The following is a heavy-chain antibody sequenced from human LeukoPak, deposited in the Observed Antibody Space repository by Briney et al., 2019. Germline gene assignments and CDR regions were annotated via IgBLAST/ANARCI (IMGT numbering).Heavy chain of an antibody. J-gene: IGHJ4*02. CDR1: GYSISSGYY. CDR3: ARDGTSGYYGY. V-gene: IGHV4-38-2*02. Sequence: PSETLSLTCAVSGYSISSGYYWGWIRQPPGKGLEWIGTIYHSGSTFYNPSLKSRVTISVDTSKNQFSLKLSSVTAADTAVYYCARDGTSGYYGYWGQGTLVTVSS. CDR2: IYHSGST. D-gene: IGHD3-22*01.